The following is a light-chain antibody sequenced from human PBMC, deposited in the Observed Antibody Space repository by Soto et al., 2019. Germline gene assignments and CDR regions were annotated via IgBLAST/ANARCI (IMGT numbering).Light chain of an antibody. CDR2: EVT. J-gene: IGLJ1*01. CDR3: TSYTTSSTYV. Sequence: QSALTQPASVSGSPGQSITISCTGASSDVGGYGYVSWYQQHPGKAPKLMIYEVTNRPSGVSSRFSGSKSGNTASLTISGLQAEDEADYYCTSYTTSSTYVFGTGTKVTVL. V-gene: IGLV2-14*01. CDR1: SSDVGGYGY.